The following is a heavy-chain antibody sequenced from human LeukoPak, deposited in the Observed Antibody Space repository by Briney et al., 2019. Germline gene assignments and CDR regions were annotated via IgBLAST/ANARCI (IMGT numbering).Heavy chain of an antibody. V-gene: IGHV3-48*01. CDR3: AKDSGIYSGYDPDAFDI. J-gene: IGHJ3*02. Sequence: AGGSLRLSCAASGFTFRNFGLNWIRQAPGQGLKWISYIGSGGGNIHYADSVKGRFTVSRDNSKNTLYLQMNSLRAEDTAVYYCAKDSGIYSGYDPDAFDIWGQGTMVTVSS. CDR1: GFTFRNFG. CDR2: IGSGGGNI. D-gene: IGHD5-12*01.